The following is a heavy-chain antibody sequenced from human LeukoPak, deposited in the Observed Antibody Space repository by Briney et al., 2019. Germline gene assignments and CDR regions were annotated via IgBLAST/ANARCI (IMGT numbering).Heavy chain of an antibody. Sequence: PGGSLRLSCAASGFTFSSYATHWVRQAPGKGLEYVSAISSNGGSTYYANSVKGRFTISRDNSKNTLYLQMGSLRAEDMAVYYCARADSSGWGPDYWGQGTLVTVSS. V-gene: IGHV3-64*01. D-gene: IGHD6-19*01. CDR1: GFTFSSYA. CDR2: ISSNGGST. CDR3: ARADSSGWGPDY. J-gene: IGHJ4*02.